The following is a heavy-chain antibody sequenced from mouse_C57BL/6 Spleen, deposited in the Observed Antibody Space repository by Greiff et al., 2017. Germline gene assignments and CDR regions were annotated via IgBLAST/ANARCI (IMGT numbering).Heavy chain of an antibody. CDR2: IHPNSGST. CDR3: ARGDGSSYRFAY. D-gene: IGHD1-1*01. J-gene: IGHJ3*01. CDR1: GYTFTSYW. Sequence: VQLQQPGAELVKPGASVKLSCKASGYTFTSYWMHWVKQRPGQGLEWIGMIHPNSGSTNYNEKFKSKATLTVDKSSSTAYMQLSSLTSEDSAVYDCARGDGSSYRFAYWGQGTLVTVSA. V-gene: IGHV1-64*01.